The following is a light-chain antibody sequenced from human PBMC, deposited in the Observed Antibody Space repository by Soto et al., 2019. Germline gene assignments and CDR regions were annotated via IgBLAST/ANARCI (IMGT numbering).Light chain of an antibody. Sequence: EIVLTQSPGTLSLSPGERATLSCRASQSVSSSYLAWYQQKPGQAPRLLIYGASSRASGIPDRFSGSGSGTDFTLTISRLDPEDFAVYYCQQCGSSLPLTFGQGTKVEIK. J-gene: IGKJ1*01. CDR3: QQCGSSLPLT. V-gene: IGKV3-20*01. CDR1: QSVSSSY. CDR2: GAS.